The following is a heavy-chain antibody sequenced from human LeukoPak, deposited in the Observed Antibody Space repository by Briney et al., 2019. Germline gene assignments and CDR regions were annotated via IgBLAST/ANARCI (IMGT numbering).Heavy chain of an antibody. D-gene: IGHD2-15*01. J-gene: IGHJ6*02. CDR3: ARVLVVAAIQYYYGMDV. CDR2: INHSGST. V-gene: IGHV4-34*01. Sequence: SETLSLTCAVYGGSFSGYYWSWIRQPPGKGREWMGEINHSGSTNYNPSLKSRVTISVDTSKNQFSLQLSSVTAADTTVYYCARVLVVAAIQYYYGMDVWGQGTTVTVSS. CDR1: GGSFSGYY.